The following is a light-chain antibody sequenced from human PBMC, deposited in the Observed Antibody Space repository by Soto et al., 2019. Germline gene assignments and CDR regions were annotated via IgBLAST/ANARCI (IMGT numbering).Light chain of an antibody. V-gene: IGKV3-20*01. CDR2: GAS. CDR1: QSVNSSY. J-gene: IGKJ1*01. Sequence: EIVLTQSPGTLSLSPGERVTLSCRASQSVNSSYLAWYQHKPGQAPRLLIYGASTRATGIPDRFSGSGSGKYFTLTIARLDPGDFAVYYCQQYGNSPQTFGEGTKVDIK. CDR3: QQYGNSPQT.